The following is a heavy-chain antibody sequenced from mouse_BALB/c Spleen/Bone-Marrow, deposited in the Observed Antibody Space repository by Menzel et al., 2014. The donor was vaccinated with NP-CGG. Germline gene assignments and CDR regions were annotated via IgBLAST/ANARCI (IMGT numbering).Heavy chain of an antibody. V-gene: IGHV5-6-4*01. Sequence: DVKLVESGGGLVKPGGSLKLSCAASGFTFSSYTMPWIRQTPEKRLEWVATISSGGSYTYYPDSVKGRFTISRDNAKNTLYLQMISLKSGDTAMYYCTRGRYYGNSFAYWGQGTLVTVSA. J-gene: IGHJ3*01. D-gene: IGHD2-1*01. CDR3: TRGRYYGNSFAY. CDR1: GFTFSSYT. CDR2: ISSGGSYT.